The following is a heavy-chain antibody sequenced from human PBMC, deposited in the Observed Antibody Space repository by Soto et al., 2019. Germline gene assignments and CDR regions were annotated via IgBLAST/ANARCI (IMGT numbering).Heavy chain of an antibody. J-gene: IGHJ3*01. CDR2: IFGGGRM. V-gene: IGHV3-53*01. CDR3: ARLSGNNERAFDL. Sequence: EAQVVESGGGLVQPGGSLRLSCATSGFANYLIWVRQAPGKGLECVSGIFGGGRMYYADSVKGRFITSKDNSNNMGYLQMNSLRAEDTAIYYCARLSGNNERAFDLWGRGTVVAVSS. D-gene: IGHD1-26*01. CDR1: GFANY.